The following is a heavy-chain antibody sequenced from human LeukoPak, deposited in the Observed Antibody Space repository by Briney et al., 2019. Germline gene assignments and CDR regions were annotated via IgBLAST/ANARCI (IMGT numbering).Heavy chain of an antibody. D-gene: IGHD5-12*01. V-gene: IGHV1-18*01. J-gene: IGHJ4*02. Sequence: ASVKVSCKASGYTFTSYGISWVRQAPGQGLECVGWISAYNGNTNYAQKLQGRVTMTTDTSTSTAYMELRSLRSDDTAVYYCARDLGPGYSGYEYTRELDYWGQGTLVTVSS. CDR2: ISAYNGNT. CDR1: GYTFTSYG. CDR3: ARDLGPGYSGYEYTRELDY.